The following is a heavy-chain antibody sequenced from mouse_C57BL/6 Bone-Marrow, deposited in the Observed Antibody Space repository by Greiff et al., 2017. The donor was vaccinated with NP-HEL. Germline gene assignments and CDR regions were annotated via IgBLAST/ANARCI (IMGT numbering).Heavy chain of an antibody. J-gene: IGHJ4*01. Sequence: EVQLVESGGGLVQPGGSLKLSCAASGFTFSDYYMYWVRQTPEKRLEWVAYISNGGGSTYYPDTVKGRFTFSRDNAKNTLYLQMSRLKSDDTAMYYCARQLRDAYYAMDYWGQGTSVTVSS. CDR2: ISNGGGST. D-gene: IGHD3-2*02. CDR3: ARQLRDAYYAMDY. V-gene: IGHV5-12*01. CDR1: GFTFSDYY.